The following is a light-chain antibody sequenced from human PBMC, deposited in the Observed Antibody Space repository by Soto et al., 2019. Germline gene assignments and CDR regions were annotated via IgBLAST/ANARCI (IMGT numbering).Light chain of an antibody. J-gene: IGKJ1*01. V-gene: IGKV1-5*01. Sequence: DIQMTQSPSTLSASVGDRVTITCRASQSISTWLAWYQQKPGKAPKLLIYDASSLESGVPSRFSGSGSGTEFTLTISSLQPDVFASYYCQLYNTYSTFGQGTKVEIK. CDR1: QSISTW. CDR3: QLYNTYST. CDR2: DAS.